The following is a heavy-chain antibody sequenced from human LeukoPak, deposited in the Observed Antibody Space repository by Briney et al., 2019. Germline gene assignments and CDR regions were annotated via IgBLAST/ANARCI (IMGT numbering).Heavy chain of an antibody. CDR3: ARVSTVLRYFDWLYYFDY. CDR2: TNPNSGGT. D-gene: IGHD3-9*01. V-gene: IGHV1-2*02. CDR1: GYTITCYY. Sequence: ASVKVSCKASGYTITCYYMHWVRQAPGQGLEWMGWTNPNSGGTNYAQKFQGRVTMTRDTSISTAYMELSGLRSDDTAVYYCARVSTVLRYFDWLYYFDYWGQGTLVTVSS. J-gene: IGHJ4*02.